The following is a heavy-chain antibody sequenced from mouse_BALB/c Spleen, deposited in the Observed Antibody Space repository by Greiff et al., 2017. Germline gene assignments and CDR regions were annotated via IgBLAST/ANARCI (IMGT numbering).Heavy chain of an antibody. CDR1: GFSLTGYG. CDR3: ARDRNWDGPYAMDY. V-gene: IGHV2-6-7*01. CDR2: IWGDGST. J-gene: IGHJ4*01. D-gene: IGHD4-1*02. Sequence: VKLVESGPGLVAPSQSLSITCTVSGFSLTGYGVNWVRPPPGKGLEWLGMIWGDGSTDYNSALKSRLSISKDNSKSQVFLKMNSLQTDDTARYYCARDRNWDGPYAMDYGGQGTSVTVAS.